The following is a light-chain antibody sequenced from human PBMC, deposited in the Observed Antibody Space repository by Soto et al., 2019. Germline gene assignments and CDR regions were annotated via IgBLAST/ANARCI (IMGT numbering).Light chain of an antibody. CDR3: QQYNNWPRT. J-gene: IGKJ1*01. Sequence: EIVMTQTPAPLSVSPGERSTLSCRASQSVSSDLAWYQQKPGQAPRLLIYGASTRATGIPARFSGSGSGTEFTLTIGSLQSEDFAVYYCQQYNNWPRTFGQGTKVDI. CDR2: GAS. CDR1: QSVSSD. V-gene: IGKV3-15*01.